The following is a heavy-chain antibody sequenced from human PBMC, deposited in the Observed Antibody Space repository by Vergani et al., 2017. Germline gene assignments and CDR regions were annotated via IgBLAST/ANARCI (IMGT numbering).Heavy chain of an antibody. CDR3: VRDRGLCAGGRCYTEAWDY. V-gene: IGHV3-30-3*01. CDR1: GFALNRHA. CDR2: ISFDGTNE. Sequence: QVQLVESGGGVVQPGTSLRLSCVVSGFALNRHAMYWVRQAPGTGLEWVVGISFDGTNEYYPDLVKGRFTISRDIAKNTLYLQVRSLRLEDTGVYHCVRDRGLCAGGRCYTEAWDYWGQGTRVTVSS. J-gene: IGHJ4*02. D-gene: IGHD2-2*02.